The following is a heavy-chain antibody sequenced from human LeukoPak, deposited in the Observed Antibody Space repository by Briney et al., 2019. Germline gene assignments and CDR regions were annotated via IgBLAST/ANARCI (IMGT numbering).Heavy chain of an antibody. CDR1: GGSFSGYY. J-gene: IGHJ4*02. D-gene: IGHD3-10*01. V-gene: IGHV4-34*01. CDR2: INHSGST. CDR3: ARLHYHGSGS. Sequence: PSETLSLTCAVYGGSFSGYYWSWIRQPPGKGLEWIGEINHSGSTNYNPSLKSRVTISVDTSKNQFSLKLSSVTAADTAVYYCARLHYHGSGSWGQGTLVTVSS.